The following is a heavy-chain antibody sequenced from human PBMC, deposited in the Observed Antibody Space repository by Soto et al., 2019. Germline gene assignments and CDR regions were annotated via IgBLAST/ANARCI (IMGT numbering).Heavy chain of an antibody. CDR1: GFTFMSSF. Sequence: PGWSLRLSCVASGFTFMSSFMGLVRQAPGKGLEWVANINQDGGVTYYVDSVEGRFTIFRDNAKDSLYLQMHSLRAEDTAVYYCARYYRGSGRYFFDYWGQGTLVTVSS. CDR3: ARYYRGSGRYFFDY. V-gene: IGHV3-7*03. CDR2: INQDGGVT. D-gene: IGHD6-19*01. J-gene: IGHJ4*02.